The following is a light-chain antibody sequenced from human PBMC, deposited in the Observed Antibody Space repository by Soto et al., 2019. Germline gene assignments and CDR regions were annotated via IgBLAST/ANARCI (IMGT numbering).Light chain of an antibody. V-gene: IGLV2-14*03. J-gene: IGLJ2*01. CDR2: DVS. CDR1: SSDVGGYNY. Sequence: QSALTQPASVSGSPGQSITISCTGTSSDVGGYNYVSWYQQHPGKVPKLMIYDVSTRPSGVSDRFSGSKSGNTASLTISRLQAEDEADYYCSSYTRSSNSLFGGGTKLTVL. CDR3: SSYTRSSNSL.